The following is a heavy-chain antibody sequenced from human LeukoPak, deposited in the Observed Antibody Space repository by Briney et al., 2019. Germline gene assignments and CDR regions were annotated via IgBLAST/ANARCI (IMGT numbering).Heavy chain of an antibody. CDR3: ARGHSSLRLYYFDY. Sequence: ASVKVSCKASGYTFTGNFIHWVRQAPGQGLEWAGWINPNGGGTNYAQKFQGRVTMTRDTSISTAYMDLSSLTSEDTAIYYCARGHSSLRLYYFDYWGQGTLVTVSS. J-gene: IGHJ4*02. D-gene: IGHD6-6*01. CDR1: GYTFTGNF. CDR2: INPNGGGT. V-gene: IGHV1-2*02.